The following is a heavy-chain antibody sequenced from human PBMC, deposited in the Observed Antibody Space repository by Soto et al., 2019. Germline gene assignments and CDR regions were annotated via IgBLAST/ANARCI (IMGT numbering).Heavy chain of an antibody. CDR1: GFTFSNAW. CDR3: TTTGTIDY. Sequence: GSLRLSCAASGFTFSNAWMTWVRQAPGKGLEWVGRIKSSSDGGTTYYAAPVEGRFTISRDDSTNTVYLQMNSLKSEDTAVYYCTTTGTIDYWGQGTLVTVSS. J-gene: IGHJ4*02. D-gene: IGHD1-1*01. CDR2: IKSSSDGGTT. V-gene: IGHV3-15*01.